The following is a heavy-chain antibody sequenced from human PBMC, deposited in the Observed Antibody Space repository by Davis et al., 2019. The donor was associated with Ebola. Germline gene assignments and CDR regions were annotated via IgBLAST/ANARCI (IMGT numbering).Heavy chain of an antibody. CDR2: INGYNGNT. CDR1: GYTFTSYG. V-gene: IGHV1-18*01. D-gene: IGHD2-2*01. Sequence: ASVKVSCKASGYTFTSYGISWVRQAPGQGLEWMGWINGYNGNTNYVENLQGRVTMTTDTSTSTAYMELRSLRSADTAVYYCARDGISVVVDRGMDVWGKGTTVTVSS. CDR3: ARDGISVVVDRGMDV. J-gene: IGHJ6*04.